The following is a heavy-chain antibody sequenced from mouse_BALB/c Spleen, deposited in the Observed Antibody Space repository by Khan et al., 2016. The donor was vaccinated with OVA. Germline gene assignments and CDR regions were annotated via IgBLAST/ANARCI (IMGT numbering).Heavy chain of an antibody. CDR3: VRFHGGY. V-gene: IGHV9-3-1*01. CDR2: INTYTGEP. Sequence: QIQLVQSGPELKKPGETVKISCKASGYTFKNYVMNWVKQSPGKGLKWMGWINTYTGEPTYADDFKGRFAFSLETSASTAYLQINSLKKEDTATYFGVRFHGGYWGQGTTLTVSS. CDR1: GYTFKNYV. J-gene: IGHJ2*01.